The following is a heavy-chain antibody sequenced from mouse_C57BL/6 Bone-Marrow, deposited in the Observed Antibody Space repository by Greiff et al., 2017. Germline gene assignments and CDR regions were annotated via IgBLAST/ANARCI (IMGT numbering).Heavy chain of an antibody. J-gene: IGHJ3*01. CDR3: ARHRGGYYAWFAY. V-gene: IGHV5-6*01. Sequence: EVNVVESGGDLVKPGGSLKLSCAASGFTFSSYGMSWVRQTPDKRLEWVATISSGGSYTYYPDSVKGRFTISRDNAKNTLYLQMSSLKSEDTAMYYCARHRGGYYAWFAYWGQGTLVTVSA. CDR1: GFTFSSYG. CDR2: ISSGGSYT. D-gene: IGHD2-3*01.